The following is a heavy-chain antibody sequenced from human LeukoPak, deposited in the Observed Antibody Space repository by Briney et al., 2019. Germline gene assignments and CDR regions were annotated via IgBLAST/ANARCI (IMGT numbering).Heavy chain of an antibody. CDR2: INPNSGGT. CDR3: ASYFHVGYSSSWYYFDY. J-gene: IGHJ4*02. CDR1: GYTFTGYY. V-gene: IGHV1-2*02. Sequence: ASVKASCKASGYTFTGYYMHWVRQAPGQGLEWMGWINPNSGGTNYAQKFQGRVTMTRDTSISTAYMELSRLRSDDTAVYYCASYFHVGYSSSWYYFDYWGQGTLVTVSS. D-gene: IGHD6-13*01.